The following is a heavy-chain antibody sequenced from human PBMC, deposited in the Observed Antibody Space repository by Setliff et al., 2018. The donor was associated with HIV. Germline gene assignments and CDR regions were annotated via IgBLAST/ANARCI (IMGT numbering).Heavy chain of an antibody. V-gene: IGHV3-49*04. CDR3: TPWTGTSRFDY. J-gene: IGHJ4*02. Sequence: PGGSLRLSCTASGFTFSRSWMHWVRQAPGKGLEWVGFIRGKPSGGTTEYAASVKGRFTISRDDSKSVAYLQMSSLKTEDTAVYYCTPWTGTSRFDYWGQGTLVTVSS. CDR2: IRGKPSGGTT. CDR1: GFTFSRSW. D-gene: IGHD1-7*01.